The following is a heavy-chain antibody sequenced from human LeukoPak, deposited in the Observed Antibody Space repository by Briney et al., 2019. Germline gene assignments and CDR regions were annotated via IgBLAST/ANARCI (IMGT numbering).Heavy chain of an antibody. CDR2: INPNSGGT. J-gene: IGHJ4*02. D-gene: IGHD6-19*01. Sequence: ASVKVSCKASGYTFTGYYMHWVRQAPGQGLEWMGWINPNSGGTNYAQKFQGRVTMTRDTSISTAYMELSRLRSEDTAVYYCARDSPELGPHSSGWVGLLDYWGQGTLVTVSS. V-gene: IGHV1-2*02. CDR1: GYTFTGYY. CDR3: ARDSPELGPHSSGWVGLLDY.